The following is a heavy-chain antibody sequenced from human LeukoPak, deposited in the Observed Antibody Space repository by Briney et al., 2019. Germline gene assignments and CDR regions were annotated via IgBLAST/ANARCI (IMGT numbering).Heavy chain of an antibody. V-gene: IGHV1-2*02. Sequence: SVKFCCKASGYTITCYYLHWVRQPPGQGHELVGWNPPNSGGTNYAQNFQSRVTMSRDTTITTAYMELSRLRSDDTAVYYCARSQYCSGGSCYDYYYGMDVWGQGTTVTVSS. CDR1: GYTITCYY. J-gene: IGHJ6*02. CDR2: NPPNSGGT. CDR3: ARSQYCSGGSCYDYYYGMDV. D-gene: IGHD2-15*01.